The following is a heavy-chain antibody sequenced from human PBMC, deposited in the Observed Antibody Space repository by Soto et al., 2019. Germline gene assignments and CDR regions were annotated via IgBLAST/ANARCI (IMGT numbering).Heavy chain of an antibody. CDR3: AKEGHDYGDYDAFDI. J-gene: IGHJ3*02. Sequence: LSLTCAASGFTFSSYAMSWVRQAPGKGLEWVSAISGSGGSTYYADSVKGRFTISRDNSKNTLYLQMNSLRAEDTAVYYCAKEGHDYGDYDAFDIWGQGTMVTVSS. V-gene: IGHV3-23*01. CDR2: ISGSGGST. D-gene: IGHD4-17*01. CDR1: GFTFSSYA.